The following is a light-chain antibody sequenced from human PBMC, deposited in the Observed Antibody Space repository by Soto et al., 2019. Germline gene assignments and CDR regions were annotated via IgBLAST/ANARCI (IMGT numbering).Light chain of an antibody. CDR2: KAS. CDR1: QSISSW. CDR3: QQYNSYSET. J-gene: IGKJ1*01. Sequence: DIQMTQSPSTLSASVGDRVTITCRASQSISSWLAWYQQKPGKAPKLLIYKASSLESGVPSRFSGSGYGTEFTLTISRLQPDDFATYYCQQYNSYSETFGQGTKVEIK. V-gene: IGKV1-5*03.